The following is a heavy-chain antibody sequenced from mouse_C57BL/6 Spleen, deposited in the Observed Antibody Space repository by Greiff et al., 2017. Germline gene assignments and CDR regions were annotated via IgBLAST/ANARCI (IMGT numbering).Heavy chain of an antibody. Sequence: QVQLKESGAELARPGASVKLSCKASGYTFTSYGISWVKQRTGQGLEWIGEIYPRSGNTYYNEKFKGKATLTADKSSSTAYMELRSLTSEDSAVYFCAGGTYGSSSWFAYWGQGTLVTVSA. J-gene: IGHJ3*01. D-gene: IGHD1-1*01. V-gene: IGHV1-81*01. CDR2: IYPRSGNT. CDR3: AGGTYGSSSWFAY. CDR1: GYTFTSYG.